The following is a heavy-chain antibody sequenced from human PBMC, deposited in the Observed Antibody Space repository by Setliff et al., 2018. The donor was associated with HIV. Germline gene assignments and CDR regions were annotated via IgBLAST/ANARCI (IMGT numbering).Heavy chain of an antibody. J-gene: IGHJ5*01. CDR1: GGSLTDYD. CDR3: ARGFEGYCSGASCHWFDS. Sequence: PSETLSLTCAVHGGSLTDYDWTWIRQTPAKGLEWIGEISHSGRTNYNPSIKTRLIISRDTSKNQFSLRLSSATVADTAIYYCARGFEGYCSGASCHWFDSWGQGTQVTVSS. CDR2: ISHSGRT. D-gene: IGHD2-15*01. V-gene: IGHV4-34*01.